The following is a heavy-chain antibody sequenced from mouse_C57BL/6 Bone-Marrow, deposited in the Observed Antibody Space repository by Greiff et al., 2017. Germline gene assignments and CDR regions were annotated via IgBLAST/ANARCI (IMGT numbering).Heavy chain of an antibody. D-gene: IGHD2-4*01. J-gene: IGHJ2*01. CDR2: INPNNGGT. V-gene: IGHV1-26*01. CDR3: ARWDYDYEGYFDY. CDR1: GYTFTDYY. Sequence: EVQLQQSGPELVKPGASVKISCKASGYTFTDYYMNWVKQSHGKSLEWIGDINPNNGGTSYNQKFKGKATLTVDKSSSTAYMELRSLTSEDSAVYYCARWDYDYEGYFDYWGQGTTLTVSS.